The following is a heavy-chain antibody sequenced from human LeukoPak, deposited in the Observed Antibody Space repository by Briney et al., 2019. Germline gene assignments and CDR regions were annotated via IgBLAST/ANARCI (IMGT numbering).Heavy chain of an antibody. CDR1: GFTFSSYA. Sequence: GGSLRLSCAASGFTFSSYAMRWVRQAPGKGLEWVSAISGSGGSTYYADSVKGRFTISRDDSKNTLYLQMNSLRAEDTAVYYCAKDQWELRGWFGRWGQGTLVTVSS. J-gene: IGHJ5*02. CDR3: AKDQWELRGWFGR. D-gene: IGHD1-26*01. CDR2: ISGSGGST. V-gene: IGHV3-23*01.